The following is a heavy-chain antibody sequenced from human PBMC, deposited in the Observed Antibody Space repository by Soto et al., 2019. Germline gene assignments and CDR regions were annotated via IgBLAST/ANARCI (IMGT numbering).Heavy chain of an antibody. Sequence: QVQLVESGGDLVKPGGSLRLSCAASGFTLSDYYMSWIRQAPGKGLAWVSYITTSGTTIFYADSVKGRFTISRDNAKNSLSLQMNSLRAEDTAVYYCARHHRYGGNAFDIWGQGTTVTVSS. D-gene: IGHD3-16*01. CDR3: ARHHRYGGNAFDI. V-gene: IGHV3-11*01. J-gene: IGHJ3*02. CDR2: ITTSGTTI. CDR1: GFTLSDYY.